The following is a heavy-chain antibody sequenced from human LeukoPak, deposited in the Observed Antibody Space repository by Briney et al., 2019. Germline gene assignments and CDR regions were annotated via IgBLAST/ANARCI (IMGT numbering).Heavy chain of an antibody. V-gene: IGHV3-23*01. CDR1: GFTFSSYS. J-gene: IGHJ4*02. D-gene: IGHD1-1*01. Sequence: GGSLRLSCAASGFTFSSYSMNWVRQAPGKGLEWVSVINGGGRGTSYADSVKGRFTISRDNSKNTLYLQMNSLRAEDAAVYYCAKSVTTVITVDFDYWGQGTLVTVSS. CDR3: AKSVTTVITVDFDY. CDR2: INGGGRGT.